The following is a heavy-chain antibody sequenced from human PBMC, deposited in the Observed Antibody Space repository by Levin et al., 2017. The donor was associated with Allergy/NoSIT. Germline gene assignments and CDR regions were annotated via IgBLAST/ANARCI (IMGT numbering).Heavy chain of an antibody. V-gene: IGHV3-23*01. CDR1: GFTFSSYA. J-gene: IGHJ5*01. Sequence: PSETLSLTCAASGFTFSSYAMSWVRQAPGKGLEWVSAISGSGGNTYHADSVKGRFTISRDNSRNTLFLQMNSLRAEDTAVYYCTRAYSTNWYDYWGRGTLVTVSS. CDR2: ISGSGGNT. D-gene: IGHD6-13*01. CDR3: TRAYSTNWYDY.